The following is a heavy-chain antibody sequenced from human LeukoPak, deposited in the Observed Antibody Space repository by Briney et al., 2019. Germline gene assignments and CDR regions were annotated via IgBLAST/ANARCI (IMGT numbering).Heavy chain of an antibody. V-gene: IGHV4-34*01. D-gene: IGHD6-13*01. CDR3: ARLLRSWYGNKVDDY. Sequence: PSETLSLTCAVYGGSFSGYYWSWIRQPPGKGLEWIGEINHSGSTNYNPSLKSRVTISVDTSKNQFSLKLSSVTAADTAVHYCARLLRSWYGNKVDDYWGQGTLVTVSS. J-gene: IGHJ4*02. CDR2: INHSGST. CDR1: GGSFSGYY.